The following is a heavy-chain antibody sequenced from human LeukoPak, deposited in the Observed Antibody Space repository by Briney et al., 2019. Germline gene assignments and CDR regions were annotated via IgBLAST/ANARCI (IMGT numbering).Heavy chain of an antibody. Sequence: PGRSLRLSCAASGFTFSSYGMHWVRRAPGKGLEWVAVISYDGSNKYYADSVKGRFTISRDNSKNTLYLQMNSLRAEDTAVYYCAKLPSSGLPPPDYWGQGTLVTVSS. V-gene: IGHV3-30*18. CDR1: GFTFSSYG. CDR3: AKLPSSGLPPPDY. D-gene: IGHD3-22*01. J-gene: IGHJ4*02. CDR2: ISYDGSNK.